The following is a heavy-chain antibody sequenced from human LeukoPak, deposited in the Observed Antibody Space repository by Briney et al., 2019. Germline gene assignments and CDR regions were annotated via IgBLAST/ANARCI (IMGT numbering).Heavy chain of an antibody. CDR3: ARLALVWFGEVVLAFDI. V-gene: IGHV4-38-2*02. CDR2: IFRSGST. CDR1: GSSISSGFY. J-gene: IGHJ3*02. D-gene: IGHD3-10*01. Sequence: SETLSLTCSVSGSSISSGFYWGWIRQPPGKGLEWVGNIFRSGSTYYNTSLKSRVTISVDTSKKPFSLRVASVTAAGPAVTLRARLALVWFGEVVLAFDIWGQGTMVTVSS.